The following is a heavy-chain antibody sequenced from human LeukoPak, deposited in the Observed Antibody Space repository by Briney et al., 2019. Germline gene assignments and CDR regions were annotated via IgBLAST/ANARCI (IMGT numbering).Heavy chain of an antibody. CDR2: INPNSGGT. D-gene: IGHD3-10*01. V-gene: IGHV1-2*02. Sequence: VASVKVSCKASGYTFTGYYMHWVRQAPGQGLEWMGWINPNSGGTNYAQKFQGRVTMTRDTSISTAYMELSRLRSDDTAVYYCARGLLLEYGDFDYWGLGTLVTVSS. CDR3: ARGLLLEYGDFDY. J-gene: IGHJ4*02. CDR1: GYTFTGYY.